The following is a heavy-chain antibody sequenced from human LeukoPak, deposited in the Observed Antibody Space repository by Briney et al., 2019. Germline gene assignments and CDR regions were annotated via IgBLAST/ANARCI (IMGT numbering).Heavy chain of an antibody. Sequence: GGSLRLSCAASGFTFGSYWMQWVRQTPEKGLVWVAHINNDGSNTIYADSVKGRFTTSRDNAKNTLYLQMNSLTAEDTAVYYCVRDSGGEFLWGQGTLVTVSS. D-gene: IGHD3-16*01. J-gene: IGHJ4*02. CDR3: VRDSGGEFL. CDR2: INNDGSNT. V-gene: IGHV3-74*01. CDR1: GFTFGSYW.